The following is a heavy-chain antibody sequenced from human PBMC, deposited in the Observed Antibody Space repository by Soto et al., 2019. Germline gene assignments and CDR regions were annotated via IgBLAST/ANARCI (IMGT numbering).Heavy chain of an antibody. V-gene: IGHV3-30*18. D-gene: IGHD3-22*01. CDR1: GFTFTNYG. J-gene: IGHJ4*02. CDR2: LPYERTNK. Sequence: PGGSLRLSCAASGFTFTNYGMHWVRQAPGKGLEWVAVLPYERTNKNYADSVKGRFTVSSDNSRSTLYLQMNSLRAEDTAVYYCVKDRWFHDNSGYYWYFDYWGQGTLVTVSS. CDR3: VKDRWFHDNSGYYWYFDY.